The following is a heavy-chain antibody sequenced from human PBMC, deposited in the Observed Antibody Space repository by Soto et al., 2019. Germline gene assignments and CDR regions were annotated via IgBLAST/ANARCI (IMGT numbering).Heavy chain of an antibody. J-gene: IGHJ6*02. CDR3: SVGIAAAGTNPHYYYYYGMDV. D-gene: IGHD6-13*01. CDR2: IIPIFGTA. V-gene: IGHV1-69*13. Sequence: SVKVSCKASGDTFSSYAISWVRQAPGQGLEWMGGIIPIFGTANYAQKFQGRVTITADESTSTAYMELSSLRSEDTAVYYCSVGIAAAGTNPHYYYYYGMDVWGQGTTVTVSS. CDR1: GDTFSSYA.